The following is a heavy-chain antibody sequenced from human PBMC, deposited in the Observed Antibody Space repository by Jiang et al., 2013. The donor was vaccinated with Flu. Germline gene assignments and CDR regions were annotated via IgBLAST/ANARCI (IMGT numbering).Heavy chain of an antibody. CDR2: INTNTGNP. D-gene: IGHD3-9*01. Sequence: QSGSELKKPGASVKVSCKASGYTLTTYAMNWVRQAPGQGLEWMGWINTNTGNPTYAQGFTGRFVFSLDTSVSTAYLQISSLKAEDTAVYYCARDYRRSPWAGFDWLLWNDAFDIWGQGDNGHRLF. J-gene: IGHJ3*02. V-gene: IGHV7-4-1*02. CDR1: GYTLTTYA. CDR3: ARDYRRSPWAGFDWLLWNDAFDI.